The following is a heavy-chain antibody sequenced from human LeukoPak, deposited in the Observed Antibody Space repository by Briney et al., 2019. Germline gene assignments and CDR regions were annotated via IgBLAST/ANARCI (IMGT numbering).Heavy chain of an antibody. CDR3: ARDWYYDFWSGREAFDY. Sequence: ASVKVSCKASGYTFTSYGISWVRQAPGQGLEWMGWISAYNGNTNYAQKLQGRVTMTTDTSTSTAYMELRSLRSDDTAVYYYARDWYYDFWSGREAFDYWGQGTLVTVSS. J-gene: IGHJ4*02. V-gene: IGHV1-18*01. D-gene: IGHD3-3*01. CDR1: GYTFTSYG. CDR2: ISAYNGNT.